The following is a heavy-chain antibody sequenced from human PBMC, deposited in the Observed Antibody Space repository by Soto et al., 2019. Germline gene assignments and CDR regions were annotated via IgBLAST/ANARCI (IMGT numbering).Heavy chain of an antibody. CDR3: AILSSGWYFDY. J-gene: IGHJ4*02. D-gene: IGHD6-19*01. CDR2: MYHSGST. V-gene: IGHV4-39*07. Sequence: SETLSLTCTVSGGSISSSSYFWGWIRQPPGKGLEWIGSMYHSGSTNYNPSLKSRVTISVDKSKNQFSLKLSSVTAADTAVYYCAILSSGWYFDYWGQGTLVTVSS. CDR1: GGSISSSSYF.